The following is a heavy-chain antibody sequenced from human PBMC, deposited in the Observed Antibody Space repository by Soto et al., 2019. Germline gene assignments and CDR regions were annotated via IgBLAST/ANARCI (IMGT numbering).Heavy chain of an antibody. V-gene: IGHV3-15*01. CDR1: GFTFSNAW. CDR2: IKSKTDGGTT. J-gene: IGHJ4*02. D-gene: IGHD6-13*01. Sequence: GGSLRLSCAASGFTFSNAWMSWVRQAPGKGLEWVGRIKSKTDGGTTDYAAPVKGRFTISRDDSKNTLYLQMNSLKTEDTAVYYCTTDKQIYSSSWYRPKPDYWGQGTLVTVSS. CDR3: TTDKQIYSSSWYRPKPDY.